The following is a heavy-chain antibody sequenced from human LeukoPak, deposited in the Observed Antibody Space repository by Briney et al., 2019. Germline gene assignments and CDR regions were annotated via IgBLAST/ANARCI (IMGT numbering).Heavy chain of an antibody. CDR1: GFTFASYA. CDR3: ASFAPYDAFDI. J-gene: IGHJ3*02. V-gene: IGHV3-23*01. CDR2: ISNNGDNT. Sequence: GGSLRLSCTASGFTFASYAMSWVRQAPGKGLEWVSTISNNGDNTYYADSVKGRFAISRDNSKNTLYLHMNSLRAADTALYYCASFAPYDAFDIWGQGTMVTVSS.